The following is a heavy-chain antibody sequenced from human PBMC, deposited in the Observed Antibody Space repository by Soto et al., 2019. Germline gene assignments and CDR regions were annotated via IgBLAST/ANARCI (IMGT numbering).Heavy chain of an antibody. CDR1: GNSFSDHW. CDR3: ARRNYNKSGVYNSC. CDR2: IYPDDSDT. D-gene: IGHD1-20*01. J-gene: IGHJ4*01. V-gene: IGHV5-51*01. Sequence: GESLKISCKGSGNSFSDHWIGWVRQMPGKDLEWMGIIYPDDSDTRYSPSFEGQVTISADKSINTAYLQWRSLKASDTAMYYRARRNYNKSGVYNSCGAQEPLVTVS.